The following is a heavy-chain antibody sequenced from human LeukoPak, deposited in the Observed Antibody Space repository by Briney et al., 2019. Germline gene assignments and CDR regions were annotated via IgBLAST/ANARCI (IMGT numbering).Heavy chain of an antibody. D-gene: IGHD1-26*01. Sequence: GGSLRLSCAASGFTVSSNYMSWVRQAPGKGLEWVSVVYSGGSTYYADSVKGRFTISRDNSKNTLFLQMNSLRAEDTAVYYCARGNSGSYWGAPFDYWGQGTLVTVSS. V-gene: IGHV3-53*01. CDR1: GFTVSSNY. J-gene: IGHJ4*02. CDR2: VYSGGST. CDR3: ARGNSGSYWGAPFDY.